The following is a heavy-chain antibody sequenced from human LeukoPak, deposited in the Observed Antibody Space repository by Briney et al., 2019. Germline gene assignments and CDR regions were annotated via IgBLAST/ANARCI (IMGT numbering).Heavy chain of an antibody. CDR2: IRSKAYGGTT. D-gene: IGHD2-8*02. CDR1: GFLFGDYG. Sequence: GGSLRLSCTAYGFLFGDYGMTWVRQAPGKGLEWLGFIRSKAYGGTTEYAASVQGRFTISRDESKKIAYLNMNSLQTDDTAVYHCTVQVVPSDNWFDPWGRGTQVTVSS. V-gene: IGHV3-49*04. CDR3: TVQVVPSDNWFDP. J-gene: IGHJ5*02.